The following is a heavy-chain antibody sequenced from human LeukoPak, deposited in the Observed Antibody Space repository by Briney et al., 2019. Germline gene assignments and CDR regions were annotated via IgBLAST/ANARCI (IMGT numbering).Heavy chain of an antibody. V-gene: IGHV1-3*01. J-gene: IGHJ5*02. CDR1: GYTFTSYA. D-gene: IGHD3-10*01. Sequence: ASVKVSCKASGYTFTSYAMHWVRQAPGQRLEWMGWINAGNGNTKCSQKFQGRVTITRDTSASTAYMELSSLRSEDTAVYYCARTYGSGSYFRFDPWGQGTLVTVSS. CDR3: ARTYGSGSYFRFDP. CDR2: INAGNGNT.